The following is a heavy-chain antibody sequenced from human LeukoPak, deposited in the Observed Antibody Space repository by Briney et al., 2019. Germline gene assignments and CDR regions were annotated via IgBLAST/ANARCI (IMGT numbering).Heavy chain of an antibody. CDR2: ISYDGSNK. J-gene: IGHJ4*02. CDR1: GFTFSSYA. CDR3: ARCLTADYFDY. Sequence: PGGSLRLSCAASGFTFSSYAMHWVRQAPGKGLEWVAVISYDGSNKYYADSVKGRFTISRDNSKNTLYLQMNSLRAEDTAVYYCARCLTADYFDYWGQGTLVTVSS. D-gene: IGHD1-14*01. V-gene: IGHV3-30-3*01.